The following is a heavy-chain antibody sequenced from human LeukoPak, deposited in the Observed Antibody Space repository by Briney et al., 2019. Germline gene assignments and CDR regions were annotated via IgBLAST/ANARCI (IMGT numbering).Heavy chain of an antibody. J-gene: IGHJ4*02. CDR2: INHSGST. Sequence: SETLSLTCAVYGGSFSGYYWSWIRQPPGKGLEWIGEINHSGSTNFNPSLKSRVTISVDTSKNQFSLKLSSVTAADTAVYYCAGLPYCSGGSCDSVYFDYWGQGTLVTVS. D-gene: IGHD2-15*01. V-gene: IGHV4-34*01. CDR1: GGSFSGYY. CDR3: AGLPYCSGGSCDSVYFDY.